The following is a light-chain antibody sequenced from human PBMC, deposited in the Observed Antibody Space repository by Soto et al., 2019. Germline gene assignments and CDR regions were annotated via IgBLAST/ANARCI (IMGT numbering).Light chain of an antibody. J-gene: IGKJ5*01. Sequence: DIQMAQSPSSLSSSVGDIVTISCRASQSISRYLNWYQQKPGKAPKLLIQGAYPLQSGAPSRFSGHGSGTNFTLTISSLQPEDSATYYCQQSSITPYTFGQGTRLEIK. CDR2: GAY. CDR1: QSISRY. V-gene: IGKV1-39*01. CDR3: QQSSITPYT.